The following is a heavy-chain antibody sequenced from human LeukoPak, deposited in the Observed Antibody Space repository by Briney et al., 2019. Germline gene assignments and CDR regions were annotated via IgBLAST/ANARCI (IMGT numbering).Heavy chain of an antibody. CDR1: GFTFSSYA. V-gene: IGHV3-23*01. J-gene: IGHJ4*02. CDR2: ISGSGGST. D-gene: IGHD3-10*01. CDR3: AKLWSLRTMVRGVTFDH. Sequence: GGSLRLSCAASGFTFSSYAMSWVRQAPGKGLEWVSAISGSGGSTYYADSVKGRFTISRDNSKNTLYLQMNSLRAEDTAVYYCAKLWSLRTMVRGVTFDHWGQGTLVTVSS.